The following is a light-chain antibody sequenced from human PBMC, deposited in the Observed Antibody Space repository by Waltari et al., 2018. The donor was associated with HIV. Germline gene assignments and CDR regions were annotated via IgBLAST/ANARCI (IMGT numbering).Light chain of an antibody. J-gene: IGKJ2*01. CDR2: WAS. CDR1: QSVLYSSNIRDY. Sequence: DIVMTQSPDSLAVSLGERATINCKSSQSVLYSSNIRDYLSWYQQKPGQPPKLLIYWASTRESGVPDRFSGSGSGTNFTLTTSSLQAEDVAVYYCQQYHSIPQGYTFGQGTKLEIK. V-gene: IGKV4-1*01. CDR3: QQYHSIPQGYT.